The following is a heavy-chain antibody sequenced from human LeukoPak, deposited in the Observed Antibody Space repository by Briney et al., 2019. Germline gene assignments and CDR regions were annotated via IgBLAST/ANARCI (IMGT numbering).Heavy chain of an antibody. Sequence: GESLKISCKGSGYRFTSYGSGWVGQLPGKGLGGMGIIYPGDSDTRYSPSFQGQVTISADKSISTAYLQWSSLKASDTAMYYCATLWGGSGSCHTTSHAFDIWGQGTMVTVSS. CDR1: GYRFTSYG. V-gene: IGHV5-51*01. J-gene: IGHJ3*02. D-gene: IGHD3-10*01. CDR2: IYPGDSDT. CDR3: ATLWGGSGSCHTTSHAFDI.